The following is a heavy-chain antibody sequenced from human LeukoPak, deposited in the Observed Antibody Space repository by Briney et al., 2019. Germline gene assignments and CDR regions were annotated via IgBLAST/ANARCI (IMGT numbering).Heavy chain of an antibody. CDR1: GFVFSDYG. CDR2: IFYDGNGK. J-gene: IGHJ4*02. D-gene: IGHD2-15*01. Sequence: QSGRSLRLSCAASGFVFSDYGMHWVRQAPGKGLEWVAAIFYDGNGKYYADSVKGRFTISRDTSKNTLYLQMNSLRAEDTAVYYCARDVPYCGGGSCYSELLDYWGQGTLVTVSS. CDR3: ARDVPYCGGGSCYSELLDY. V-gene: IGHV3-33*01.